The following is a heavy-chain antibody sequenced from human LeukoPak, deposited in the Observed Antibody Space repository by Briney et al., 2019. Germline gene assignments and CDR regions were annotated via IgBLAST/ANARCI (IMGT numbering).Heavy chain of an antibody. CDR1: GGSISSSSYY. CDR2: IYYSGST. Sequence: SETLSLTCTVSGGSISSSSYYWGWIRQPPGKGLEWIGSIYYSGSTYYNPSLKSRVTISVDTSKNQFSLKLSSVTAADTAVYYCARRPYSSGSLDYWGQGTLVTVSP. D-gene: IGHD6-19*01. J-gene: IGHJ4*02. CDR3: ARRPYSSGSLDY. V-gene: IGHV4-39*01.